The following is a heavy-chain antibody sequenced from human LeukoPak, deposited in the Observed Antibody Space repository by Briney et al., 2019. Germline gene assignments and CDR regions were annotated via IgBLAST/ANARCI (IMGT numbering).Heavy chain of an antibody. CDR3: ARDTPHVDLVSYYYMDV. CDR2: IYTSGST. J-gene: IGHJ6*03. CDR1: GGSISSYY. Sequence: SETLSLTCTVSGGSISSYYWSWLRQPAGKGLEWIGRIYTSGSTNYNPSLKSRVTISVDKSKNQFSLKLSSVTAADTAVYYCARDTPHVDLVSYYYMDVWGKGTTVTVSS. D-gene: IGHD3-10*01. V-gene: IGHV4-4*07.